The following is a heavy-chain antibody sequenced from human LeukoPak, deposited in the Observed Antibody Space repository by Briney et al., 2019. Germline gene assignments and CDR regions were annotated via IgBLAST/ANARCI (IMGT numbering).Heavy chain of an antibody. Sequence: ASVKVSCKASGYTFTSYGISWVRQAPGQGLEWMGWISAYNGNTNYAQKLQGRVTMTTDTSTSTAYMELRSLRSDDTAVYYCARAGGSLWFGELLCPHFDYWGQGTLVTVSS. V-gene: IGHV1-18*01. CDR2: ISAYNGNT. D-gene: IGHD3-10*01. CDR1: GYTFTSYG. CDR3: ARAGGSLWFGELLCPHFDY. J-gene: IGHJ4*02.